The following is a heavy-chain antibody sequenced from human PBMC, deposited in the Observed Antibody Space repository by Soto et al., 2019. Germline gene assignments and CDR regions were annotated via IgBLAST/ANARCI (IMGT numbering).Heavy chain of an antibody. CDR1: GYIFVNYG. J-gene: IGHJ6*02. D-gene: IGHD3-16*01. Sequence: QVQLVQSGDEVKKPGASVKVSCKASGYIFVNYGIAWVRQAPGQGLEGMGWISPYTGNTHSATKVQGRLTMTTDTSTSTAYTDLGSLTSDDTAVYYCVMVDNYVTPTPQDVWGQGTTVTVSS. CDR3: VMVDNYVTPTPQDV. V-gene: IGHV1-18*01. CDR2: ISPYTGNT.